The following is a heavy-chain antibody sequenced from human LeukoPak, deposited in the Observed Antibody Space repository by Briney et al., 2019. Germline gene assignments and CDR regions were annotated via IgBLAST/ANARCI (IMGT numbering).Heavy chain of an antibody. CDR2: LNTDGSRA. CDR1: GFTFSSYW. CDR3: ARDGSSWFDY. V-gene: IGHV3-74*01. D-gene: IGHD6-13*01. Sequence: GGSLRLSCAASGFTFSSYWMHWVRQAPGKGLVWVSRLNTDGSRATYADSVKGRFTISRDNAKNTLYLQMNSLRAEDTAVCYCARDGSSWFDYWGQGTLVTVSS. J-gene: IGHJ4*02.